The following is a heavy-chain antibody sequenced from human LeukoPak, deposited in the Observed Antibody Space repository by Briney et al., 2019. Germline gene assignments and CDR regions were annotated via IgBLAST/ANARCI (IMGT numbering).Heavy chain of an antibody. J-gene: IGHJ4*02. CDR2: ISYDGSNK. V-gene: IGHV3-30*18. CDR3: AKETRREQLGLDY. Sequence: GKSLRLSCAASGFTLSSYGMHWVRQAPGKGLEWVAVISYDGSNKYYADSVKGRFTISRDNSKNTLYLQMNSLRAEDTAVYYCAKETRREQLGLDYWGQGTLVTVSS. D-gene: IGHD6-13*01. CDR1: GFTLSSYG.